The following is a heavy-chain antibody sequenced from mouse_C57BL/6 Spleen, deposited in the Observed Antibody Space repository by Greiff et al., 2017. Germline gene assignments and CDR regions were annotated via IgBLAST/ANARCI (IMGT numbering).Heavy chain of an antibody. V-gene: IGHV3-6*01. Sequence: EVKLMESGPGLVKPSQSLSLTCSVTGYSITSGYYWNWIRQFPGNKLEWMGYISYDGSNNYTPSLKNRISITRDTSQNQFFLKLNSVTTEDKATDYCARDGNPLYAMDCRGQGTSVTVSS. CDR1: GYSITSGYY. J-gene: IGHJ4*01. CDR2: ISYDGSN. CDR3: ARDGNPLYAMDC.